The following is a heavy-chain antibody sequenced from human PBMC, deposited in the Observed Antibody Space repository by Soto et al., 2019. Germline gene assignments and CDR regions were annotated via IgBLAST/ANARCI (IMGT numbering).Heavy chain of an antibody. CDR2: IYPGDSDT. Sequence: GESLKISCKGSGYSFTSYWIGWVRQMPGKGLEWMGIIYPGDSDTRYSPSFQGQVTISADKSISTAYLQWSSLKASDTAMYYCARLTAYSSSWYYGMDVWGQGTTVTVSS. CDR3: ARLTAYSSSWYYGMDV. D-gene: IGHD6-13*01. CDR1: GYSFTSYW. J-gene: IGHJ6*02. V-gene: IGHV5-51*01.